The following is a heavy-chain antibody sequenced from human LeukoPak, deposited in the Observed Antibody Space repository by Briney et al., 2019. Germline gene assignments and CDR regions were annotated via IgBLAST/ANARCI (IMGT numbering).Heavy chain of an antibody. D-gene: IGHD2-2*01. Sequence: ASVKVSCKASGYTFTSYAMHWVCQAPGQRLEWMGWINAGNGITKYSQKFQGRVTITRDTSASTAYMELSSLRSEDTAVYYCAREGGYQLQARFDYWGQGTLVTVSS. CDR2: INAGNGIT. V-gene: IGHV1-3*01. J-gene: IGHJ4*02. CDR1: GYTFTSYA. CDR3: AREGGYQLQARFDY.